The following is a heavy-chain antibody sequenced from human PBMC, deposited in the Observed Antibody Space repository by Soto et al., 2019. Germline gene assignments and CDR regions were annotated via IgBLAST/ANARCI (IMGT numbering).Heavy chain of an antibody. D-gene: IGHD6-13*01. Sequence: GGSLRLSCAASGFTFSSYWMHLVRQAPGKGLVWVSRINSDGSSTSYADSVKGRFTISRDNAKNTLYLQMNSLRAEDTAVYYCARDPSSWYSAITYYYGMDVWGQGTTVTVSS. CDR1: GFTFSSYW. CDR3: ARDPSSWYSAITYYYGMDV. CDR2: INSDGSST. V-gene: IGHV3-74*01. J-gene: IGHJ6*02.